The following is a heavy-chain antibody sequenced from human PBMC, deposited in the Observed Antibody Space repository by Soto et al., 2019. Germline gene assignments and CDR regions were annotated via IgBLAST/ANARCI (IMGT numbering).Heavy chain of an antibody. Sequence: PGESLKISCKGSGYSFTSYWIGWVRQMPGKGLEWMGIIYPGDSDTRYSPSFQGQVTISADKSISAAYLQWSSLKASDTAMYYCARQNSSSWITYYYYGMDVWGQGTTVTVSS. J-gene: IGHJ6*02. D-gene: IGHD6-13*01. CDR3: ARQNSSSWITYYYYGMDV. CDR2: IYPGDSDT. CDR1: GYSFTSYW. V-gene: IGHV5-51*01.